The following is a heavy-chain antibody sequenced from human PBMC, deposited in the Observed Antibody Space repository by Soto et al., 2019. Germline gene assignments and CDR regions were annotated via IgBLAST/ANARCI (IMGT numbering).Heavy chain of an antibody. Sequence: QVQLQESGPGLVKPSETLSLTCTVSGGSVSSGSYYWSWIRQPPGKGLEWIGYIYYSGSTNYNPSLKSRVTISVDPSKNQFSLKLSSVTAADTAVYYCARVRDYGPSYYGMDVWGQGTTVTVSS. CDR1: GGSVSSGSYY. CDR3: ARVRDYGPSYYGMDV. D-gene: IGHD4-17*01. V-gene: IGHV4-61*01. CDR2: IYYSGST. J-gene: IGHJ6*02.